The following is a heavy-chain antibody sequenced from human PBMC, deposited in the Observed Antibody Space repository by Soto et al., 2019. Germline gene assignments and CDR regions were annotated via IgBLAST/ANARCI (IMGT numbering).Heavy chain of an antibody. D-gene: IGHD3-16*01. CDR2: IWYDGSNK. Sequence: HPGGSLRLSCAASGFTFSSYGMHWVRQAPGKGLEWVAVIWYDGSNKYYADSVKGRFTISRDNSKNTLYLQMNSLRAEDTAVYYCARPDTTTYGDYYYYYGMDVWGQGTTVTVSS. V-gene: IGHV3-33*01. CDR3: ARPDTTTYGDYYYYYGMDV. CDR1: GFTFSSYG. J-gene: IGHJ6*02.